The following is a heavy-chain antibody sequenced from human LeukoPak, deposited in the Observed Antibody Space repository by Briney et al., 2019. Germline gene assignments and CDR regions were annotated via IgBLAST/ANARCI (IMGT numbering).Heavy chain of an antibody. J-gene: IGHJ4*02. CDR1: GFTFSSYA. CDR2: ISGSGGST. Sequence: GGSLRLSCAASGFTFSSYAMSWVRQAPGKGLEWVSAISGSGGSTYYADSVKGRFTISRDNSKNTLYMQMNSLRLEDTALYYCARSYYDVLTGYGEVDFWGQGTRVTVSS. CDR3: ARSYYDVLTGYGEVDF. V-gene: IGHV3-23*01. D-gene: IGHD3-9*01.